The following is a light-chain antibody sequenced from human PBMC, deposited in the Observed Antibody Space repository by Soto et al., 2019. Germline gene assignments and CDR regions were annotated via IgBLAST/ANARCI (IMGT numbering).Light chain of an antibody. V-gene: IGLV2-11*01. CDR3: CSYAGAFTYV. CDR1: SSDVGGYSY. CDR2: DVS. J-gene: IGLJ7*01. Sequence: QSALTQPRSVSGSPGHSVTISCTGTSSDVGGYSYVSWYQQHPGKAPKLMISDVSKRPSGVPDRFSGSKFGNTASLTISGLQAEDEADYYCCSYAGAFTYVFGSGTQLTV.